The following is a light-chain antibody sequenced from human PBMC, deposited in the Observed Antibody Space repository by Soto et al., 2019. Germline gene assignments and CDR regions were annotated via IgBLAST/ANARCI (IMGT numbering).Light chain of an antibody. CDR2: EVS. Sequence: QSALTQPPSASGSPGQSVTISCTGTSSDVGGYNYVSWYQQHPGKAPKPMIYEVSKRPSGVPDRFSGSKSGNTASLTVSGLQAEDEADYSCSSYAGSNYVFGTGTKLTVL. CDR1: SSDVGGYNY. CDR3: SSYAGSNYV. J-gene: IGLJ1*01. V-gene: IGLV2-8*01.